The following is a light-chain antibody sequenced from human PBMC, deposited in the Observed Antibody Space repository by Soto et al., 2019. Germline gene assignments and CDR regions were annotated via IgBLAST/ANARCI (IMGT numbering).Light chain of an antibody. V-gene: IGKV3-15*01. J-gene: IGKJ3*01. Sequence: EIVMTQSPATLSVSPGERATLSCRASQSVGRNLAWYQQRRGQAPRLLIHGASARPSGVPARFSGSGSGTDFPLTIISLQSEAFAVYYCQQYSDSPITFGPGTTVDLK. CDR1: QSVGRN. CDR3: QQYSDSPIT. CDR2: GAS.